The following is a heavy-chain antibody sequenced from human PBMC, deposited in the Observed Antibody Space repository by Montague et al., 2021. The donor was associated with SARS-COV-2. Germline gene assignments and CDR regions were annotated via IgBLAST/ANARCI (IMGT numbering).Heavy chain of an antibody. V-gene: IGHV3-48*03. CDR1: GFTFSSYE. CDR3: ARGGTYYDFWSGYRNYYYGMDV. D-gene: IGHD3-3*01. J-gene: IGHJ6*02. CDR2: ISSSGSTI. Sequence: SLRLSCAASGFTFSSYEMNWVRQAPGKGLEWVSYISSSGSTIYYADSVKGRFTISRDNAKNSLYLRMNSLRAEDTADYYCARGGTYYDFWSGYRNYYYGMDVWGQGTTVTVSS.